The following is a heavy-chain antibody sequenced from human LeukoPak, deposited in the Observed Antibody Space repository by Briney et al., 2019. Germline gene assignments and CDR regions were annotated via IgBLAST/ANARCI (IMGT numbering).Heavy chain of an antibody. CDR3: AKDLGPPVVVPAAIFVGMDV. J-gene: IGHJ6*02. CDR1: GFTFSSYG. Sequence: GRSLRLSCAASGFTFSSYGMRWVRQVPGKGLEWVAVISYDGSNKYYADSVKGRFTISRDNSKNTLYLQMNSLRAEDTAVYYCAKDLGPPVVVPAAIFVGMDVWGQGTTVTVSS. D-gene: IGHD2-2*01. V-gene: IGHV3-30*18. CDR2: ISYDGSNK.